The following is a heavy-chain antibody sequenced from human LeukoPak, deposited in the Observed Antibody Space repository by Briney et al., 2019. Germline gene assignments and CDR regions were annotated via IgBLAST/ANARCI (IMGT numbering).Heavy chain of an antibody. Sequence: GESLKISCKGSGYSFTSYWIGWVRQMPGKGLEWMGIIYPGDSDTRYSPSFQGQVTISADKSISTAYLQWSSLKASDTAMYYCARHQNWGSSSPYYFDYWGREPWSPSPQ. CDR2: IYPGDSDT. CDR3: ARHQNWGSSSPYYFDY. J-gene: IGHJ4*02. D-gene: IGHD6-6*01. CDR1: GYSFTSYW. V-gene: IGHV5-51*01.